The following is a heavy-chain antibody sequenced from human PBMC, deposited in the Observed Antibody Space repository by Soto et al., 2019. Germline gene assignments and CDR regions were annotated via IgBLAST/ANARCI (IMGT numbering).Heavy chain of an antibody. CDR1: GYTFTSYG. CDR3: ARAPMVGPPAPRAGWFHP. D-gene: IGHD3-10*01. CDR2: ISTYNGNT. Sequence: ASVKVSCKASGYTFTSYGISWVRQAPGQGLEWMGWISTYNGNTNYAQKLQGRVTMTTDTSTSTAYMELRSLRSDDTAVYYCARAPMVGPPAPRAGWFHPWGQGTLVTVS. J-gene: IGHJ5*02. V-gene: IGHV1-18*04.